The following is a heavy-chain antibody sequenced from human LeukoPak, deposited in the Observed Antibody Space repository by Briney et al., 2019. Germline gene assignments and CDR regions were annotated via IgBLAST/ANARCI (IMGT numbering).Heavy chain of an antibody. CDR3: ARRIAEAGRSFDY. V-gene: IGHV5-51*01. D-gene: IGHD6-13*01. J-gene: IGHJ4*02. Sequence: GESLKISCQGSGYSFTSYWIGWVRQMPGKGLEWMGIIYPGDSDTRYSPSFQGQVTISADKSISTAYLQWSRLKASDTDMYSCARRIAEAGRSFDYWGQGTLVTVSS. CDR1: GYSFTSYW. CDR2: IYPGDSDT.